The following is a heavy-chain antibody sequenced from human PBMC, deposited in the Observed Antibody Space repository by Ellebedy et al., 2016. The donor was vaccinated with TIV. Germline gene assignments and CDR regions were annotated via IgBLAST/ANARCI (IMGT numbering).Heavy chain of an antibody. D-gene: IGHD5-18*01. V-gene: IGHV3-33*08. CDR1: GFTFSSYA. CDR2: IWYDGSNK. Sequence: PGGSLRLSCSASGFTFSSYAMHWVRQAPGKGLEWVAVIWYDGSNKYYADSVKGRFTISRDNSKNTLYLQMNSLRAEDTAVYYCARDPRRGYSYGLLDYWGQGTLVTVSS. J-gene: IGHJ4*02. CDR3: ARDPRRGYSYGLLDY.